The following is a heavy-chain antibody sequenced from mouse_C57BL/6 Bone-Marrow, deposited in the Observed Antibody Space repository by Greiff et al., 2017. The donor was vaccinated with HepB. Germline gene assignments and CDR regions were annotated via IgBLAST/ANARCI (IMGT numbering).Heavy chain of an antibody. J-gene: IGHJ4*01. CDR3: AREGAYYSNYEDYAMDY. D-gene: IGHD2-5*01. Sequence: VKLQESGAELVRPGASVKLSCKASGYTFTDYYINWVKQRPGQGLEWIARIYPGSGNTYYNEKFKGKATLTAEKSSSTAYMQLSSLTSEDSAVYFCAREGAYYSNYEDYAMDYWGQGTSVTVSS. V-gene: IGHV1-76*01. CDR2: IYPGSGNT. CDR1: GYTFTDYY.